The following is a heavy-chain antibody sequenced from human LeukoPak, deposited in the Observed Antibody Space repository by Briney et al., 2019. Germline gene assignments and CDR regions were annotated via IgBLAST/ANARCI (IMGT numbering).Heavy chain of an antibody. D-gene: IGHD1-26*01. CDR2: ISYDGSDK. J-gene: IGHJ3*02. CDR3: AKSASGSYLVDI. Sequence: PGGSLRLSCAASGFTFSSYAMSWVRQAPGKGLEWVALISYDGSDKYYADSVTGRFTISRDNSKNTMYMQMNSLRAEDTAVYYCAKSASGSYLVDIWGQGTEVTVSS. V-gene: IGHV3-30*18. CDR1: GFTFSSYA.